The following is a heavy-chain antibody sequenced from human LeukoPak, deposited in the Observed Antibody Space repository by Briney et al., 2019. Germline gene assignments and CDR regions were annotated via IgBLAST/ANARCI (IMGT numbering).Heavy chain of an antibody. D-gene: IGHD7-27*01. J-gene: IGHJ4*02. CDR2: ISPSTGGT. V-gene: IGHV1-2*02. CDR1: GYTFTAYY. CDR3: ARDHNSENWGSLGG. Sequence: ASVKVSCKASGYTFTAYYIHWVRQAPGQGLKWMGWISPSTGGTNYAQKFQGRVTITRDTSINTAYMDLSRLTSDDTALYYCARDHNSENWGSLGGWGQGTLVTVSS.